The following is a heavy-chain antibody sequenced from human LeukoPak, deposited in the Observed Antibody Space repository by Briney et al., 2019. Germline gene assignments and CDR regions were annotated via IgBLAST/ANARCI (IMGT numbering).Heavy chain of an antibody. CDR3: ASDYYDFWSGYFWFDP. V-gene: IGHV3-7*01. CDR2: IKQDGSEK. CDR1: GFTFSSYW. J-gene: IGHJ5*02. D-gene: IGHD3-3*01. Sequence: GGSLRLSCAASGFTFSSYWMSWVRQAPGKGLEWEANIKQDGSEKYYVDSVKGRFTISRDNAKNSLYLQMNSLRAEDTAVYYCASDYYDFWSGYFWFDPWGQGTLVTVSS.